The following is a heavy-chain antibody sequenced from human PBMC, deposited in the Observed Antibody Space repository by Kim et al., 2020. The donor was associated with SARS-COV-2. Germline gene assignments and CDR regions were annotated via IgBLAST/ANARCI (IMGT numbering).Heavy chain of an antibody. J-gene: IGHJ6*02. CDR2: ISAYNGNT. CDR1: GYTFTSYG. V-gene: IGHV1-18*01. D-gene: IGHD3-22*01. CDR3: ARDPHRRYYYDSSGYLSRYYYYGMDV. Sequence: ASVKVSCKASGYTFTSYGISWVRQAPGQGLEWMGWISAYNGNTNYAQKLQGRVTMTTDTSTSTAYMELRSLRSDDTAVYYCARDPHRRYYYDSSGYLSRYYYYGMDVWGQGTTVTVSS.